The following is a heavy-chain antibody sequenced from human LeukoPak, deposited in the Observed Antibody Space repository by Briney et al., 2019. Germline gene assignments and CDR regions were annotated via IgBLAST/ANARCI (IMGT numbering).Heavy chain of an antibody. J-gene: IGHJ4*02. D-gene: IGHD3-10*01. Sequence: GSSVKVSCKASGGTFSSYAISWVRQAPGQGLEWMGGIIPIFGTANYAQKFQGRVTMTRNTSISTAYMELSSLRSEDTAVYYCARPAYYYGSGNNYFDYWGQGTLVTVSS. V-gene: IGHV1-69*05. CDR3: ARPAYYYGSGNNYFDY. CDR1: GGTFSSYA. CDR2: IIPIFGTA.